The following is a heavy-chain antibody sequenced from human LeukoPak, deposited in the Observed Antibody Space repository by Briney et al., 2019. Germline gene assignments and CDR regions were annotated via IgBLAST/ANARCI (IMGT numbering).Heavy chain of an antibody. CDR2: IRFDGSNK. Sequence: GGSLRLSCAASGFTFSTYDIHWVRQAPGKGLEWVAFIRFDGSNKYFADSVKGRFTISRDNSKNTVYVLMNSLRPEDAAVYYCARGTTRLAYYYMDVWGKGTTVTISS. CDR1: GFTFSTYD. D-gene: IGHD1-26*01. J-gene: IGHJ6*03. V-gene: IGHV3-30*02. CDR3: ARGTTRLAYYYMDV.